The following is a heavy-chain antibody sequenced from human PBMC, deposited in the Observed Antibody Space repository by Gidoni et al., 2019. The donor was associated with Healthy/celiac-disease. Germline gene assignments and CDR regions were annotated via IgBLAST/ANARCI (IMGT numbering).Heavy chain of an antibody. CDR1: GFTFSDYY. CDR2: ISSSSSYT. J-gene: IGHJ4*02. D-gene: IGHD6-6*01. CDR3: ARGSSSSFDY. V-gene: IGHV3-11*06. Sequence: QVQLVESGGGWVKPGGSRRLSGAAPGFTFSDYYMSWIRQAPGKGLEWVSYISSSSSYTNYADSVKGRFTISRDNAKNSLYLQMNSLRAEDTAVYYCARGSSSSFDYWGQGTLVTVSS.